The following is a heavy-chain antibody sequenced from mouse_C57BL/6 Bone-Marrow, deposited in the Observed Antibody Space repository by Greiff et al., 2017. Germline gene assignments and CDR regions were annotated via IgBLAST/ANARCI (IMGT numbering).Heavy chain of an antibody. V-gene: IGHV1-64*01. CDR1: GYTFTNYW. Sequence: QVQLQQPGAELVKPGASVKLSCKASGYTFTNYWMHWVKQRPGQGLEWIGMMHPNGGSPDYNEKFKSEATLSVDKSSRTAYMELSSLTSEDSAVYYCARSYDYDDYNKDYWGQGTAGTVSS. CDR3: ARSYDYDDYNKDY. CDR2: MHPNGGSP. D-gene: IGHD2-4*01. J-gene: IGHJ4*01.